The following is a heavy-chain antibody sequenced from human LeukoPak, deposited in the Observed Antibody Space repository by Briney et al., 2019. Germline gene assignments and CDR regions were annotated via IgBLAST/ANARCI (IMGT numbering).Heavy chain of an antibody. CDR2: IYSDGTI. CDR3: ARDSGTTGEVKFDP. Sequence: PSETLSLTCSVSGDSISYFYWSWIRQAAGKGLEWIGRIYSDGTITYNPSLQSRLTMSIDTSKNQFSLKLSFVTAADTAVYYCARDSGTTGEVKFDPWGQGTLVTVSS. V-gene: IGHV4-4*07. D-gene: IGHD4-17*01. CDR1: GDSISYFY. J-gene: IGHJ5*02.